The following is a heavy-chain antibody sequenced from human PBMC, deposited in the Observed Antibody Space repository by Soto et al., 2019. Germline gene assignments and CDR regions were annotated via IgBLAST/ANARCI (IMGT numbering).Heavy chain of an antibody. CDR3: ARDKHDYFNRGIGFDT. CDR2: TYYRSKWYN. V-gene: IGHV6-1*01. CDR1: GDSVSSNGAA. D-gene: IGHD4-17*01. Sequence: SQTLSLTCAISGDSVSSNGAAWTWIRQSPSRGLEWLGRTYYRSKWYNDYAVSVKSRININPDTSKSQFSLQLNSVTPEDTAVYYCARDKHDYFNRGIGFDTWGQGILVTVSS. J-gene: IGHJ5*02.